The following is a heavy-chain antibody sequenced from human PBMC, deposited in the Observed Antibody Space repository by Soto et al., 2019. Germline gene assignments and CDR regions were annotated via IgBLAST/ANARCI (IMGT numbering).Heavy chain of an antibody. J-gene: IGHJ6*02. D-gene: IGHD6-6*01. CDR1: GFSFSTYS. Sequence: EVQLVESGGGLVQPGGSLRLSCAASGFSFSTYSMNWVRQAPGKGLEWVSYISSRSYTIYYVDSVKGRFNISRDNDNNSLYLQMNRLRDDDTAVYYCARGGISSDNAMDDFGQRTTVTVSS. V-gene: IGHV3-48*02. CDR3: ARGGISSDNAMDD. CDR2: ISSRSYTI.